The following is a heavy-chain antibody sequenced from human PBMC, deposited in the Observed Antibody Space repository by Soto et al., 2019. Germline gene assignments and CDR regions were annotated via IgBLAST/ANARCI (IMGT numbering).Heavy chain of an antibody. Sequence: QVQLRESGPGLVKPSQTLSLTCTVSGGSISSGGYYWSWIRQHPGKGLEWIGYIYYSGTTHYNPSIKSRVPLSVDTSKNQFSLKLNSVTAADTAVYYCARGGYYLIDYWGQGTLVTASS. CDR1: GGSISSGGYY. D-gene: IGHD3-22*01. V-gene: IGHV4-31*03. CDR3: ARGGYYLIDY. J-gene: IGHJ4*02. CDR2: IYYSGTT.